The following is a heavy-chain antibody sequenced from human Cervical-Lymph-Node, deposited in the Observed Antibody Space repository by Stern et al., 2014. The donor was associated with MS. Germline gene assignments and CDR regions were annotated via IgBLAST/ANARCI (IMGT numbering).Heavy chain of an antibody. CDR1: GDSISNNGVA. D-gene: IGHD2/OR15-2a*01. Sequence: VQLEESGPGLVKPSQTLSLTCDISGDSISNNGVAWNWIRQSPSRGLEWLGRTYYSSKWYNDYGLHVKGRITDNPNTSTYQFPLHLNSVTPEDTAVYYCARGKNVAFDIWGQGTMVTVSS. CDR2: TYYSSKWYN. V-gene: IGHV6-1*01. J-gene: IGHJ3*02. CDR3: ARGKNVAFDI.